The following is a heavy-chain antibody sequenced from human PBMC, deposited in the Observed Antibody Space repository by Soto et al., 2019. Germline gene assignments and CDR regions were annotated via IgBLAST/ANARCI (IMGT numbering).Heavy chain of an antibody. CDR3: AKGSKFTIFSPNDY. J-gene: IGHJ4*02. V-gene: IGHV3-23*01. CDR2: LSGNSGTT. CDR1: GFTFSTYA. D-gene: IGHD3-3*01. Sequence: VQLLESGGGLVQPWGSLSLSCAASGFTFSTYAMAWVRQAPGKGLEWVSALSGNSGTTYSADSVKGRFTISRDNSRNTLYLQMSSLRADDAALYYCAKGSKFTIFSPNDYWGQGTLVTVSS.